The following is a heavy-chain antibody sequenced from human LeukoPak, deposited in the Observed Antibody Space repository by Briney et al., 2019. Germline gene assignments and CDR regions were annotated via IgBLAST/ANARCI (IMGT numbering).Heavy chain of an antibody. J-gene: IGHJ3*02. CDR1: GFTFSSYA. Sequence: GGSLRLSCAASGFTFSSYAMHWVRQAPGKGLEWVAVISYDGSNKYYADSVKGRFTISRDNSKNTLYLQMNGLRAEDTAVYYCVSVAQAAFDIWGQGTMVTVSS. D-gene: IGHD4-23*01. V-gene: IGHV3-30-3*01. CDR3: VSVAQAAFDI. CDR2: ISYDGSNK.